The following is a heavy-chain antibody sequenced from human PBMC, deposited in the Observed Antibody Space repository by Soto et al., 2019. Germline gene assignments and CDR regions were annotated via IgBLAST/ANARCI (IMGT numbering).Heavy chain of an antibody. CDR2: IGTAGDT. CDR1: GLTSSTYS. V-gene: IGHV3-13*04. CDR3: ARGVGSSWSSVYYGMDV. Sequence: GGSLGPSCEAPGLTSSTYSMNWVRQATGKGPECVSAIGTAGDTYYPGSVKGRFTISRENAKNSLYLQMNSPRAGDTAVYYCARGVGSSWSSVYYGMDVWGQGTTVTVS. D-gene: IGHD6-13*01. J-gene: IGHJ6*02.